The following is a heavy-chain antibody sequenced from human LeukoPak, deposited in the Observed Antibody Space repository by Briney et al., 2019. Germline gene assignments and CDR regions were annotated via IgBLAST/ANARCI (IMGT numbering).Heavy chain of an antibody. D-gene: IGHD2-15*01. Sequence: SETLSLTCTVSGGSISSSSYYWGWIRQPPGKGLEWIASIYYSGTTYYNPSLKSRVTISIDTSKNQFSLKLNSVTAADTAMYYCARHLVCSGGRCYCNWYFVLWGRGTLVTVSS. J-gene: IGHJ2*01. CDR3: ARHLVCSGGRCYCNWYFVL. CDR1: GGSISSSSYY. V-gene: IGHV4-39*01. CDR2: IYYSGTT.